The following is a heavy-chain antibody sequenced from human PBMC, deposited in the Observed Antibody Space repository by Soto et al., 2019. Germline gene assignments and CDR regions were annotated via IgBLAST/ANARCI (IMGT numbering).Heavy chain of an antibody. Sequence: GGSLRLSCAASGFTFSSYAMSWVRQAPGKGLEWVSAISGSGGSTYYADSVKGRFTIYRDNSKNTLYLQMNSLRAEDTAVYYCAKDRVEYSSSSRYYYYGMDVWGQGTTVTVSS. V-gene: IGHV3-23*01. CDR1: GFTFSSYA. D-gene: IGHD6-6*01. CDR3: AKDRVEYSSSSRYYYYGMDV. J-gene: IGHJ6*02. CDR2: ISGSGGST.